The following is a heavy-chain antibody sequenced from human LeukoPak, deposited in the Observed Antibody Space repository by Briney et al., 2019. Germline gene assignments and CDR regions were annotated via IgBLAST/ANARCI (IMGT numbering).Heavy chain of an antibody. CDR3: ANSPQNGGY. CDR1: RGSISSSGYY. CDR2: IYYSGST. J-gene: IGHJ4*02. V-gene: IGHV4-39*01. D-gene: IGHD4-23*01. Sequence: PSETLSLTCTVSRGSISSSGYYWGWIRQPPGKGLEWIGTIYYSGSTQYNPSLKSRVTISVDTSKNQFSLKLSSVTAADTAVYYCANSPQNGGYLGQGTLVTVSS.